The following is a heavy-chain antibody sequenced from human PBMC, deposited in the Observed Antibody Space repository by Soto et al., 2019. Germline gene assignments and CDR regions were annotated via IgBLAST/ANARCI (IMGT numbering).Heavy chain of an antibody. Sequence: SETLSLTCTVSGGSISRYYWSWIRQPPGKGLEWIGYIYYSGSTNYNPSLKSRVTISVDTSKNQFSLKLSSVTAADTAVYYCARKGELRLESWFDPWGQGTLVT. J-gene: IGHJ5*02. CDR3: ARKGELRLESWFDP. CDR2: IYYSGST. D-gene: IGHD1-26*01. CDR1: GGSISRYY. V-gene: IGHV4-59*01.